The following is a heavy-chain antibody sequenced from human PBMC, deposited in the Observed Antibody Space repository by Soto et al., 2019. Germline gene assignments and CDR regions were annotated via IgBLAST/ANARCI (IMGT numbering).Heavy chain of an antibody. CDR2: IYYSGNT. V-gene: IGHV4-39*01. Sequence: SETLSLTCTVSGGAISSSSYYWGWIRQPPGKGLEWIGIIYYSGNTYYNPSLKSRVTISVDTSKNQFSLKLSSVTAMYYCARRPYGSGHYYYYGMDVWGQGTTVTVSS. D-gene: IGHD3-10*01. J-gene: IGHJ6*02. CDR3: ARRPYGSGHYYYYGMDV. CDR1: GGAISSSSYY.